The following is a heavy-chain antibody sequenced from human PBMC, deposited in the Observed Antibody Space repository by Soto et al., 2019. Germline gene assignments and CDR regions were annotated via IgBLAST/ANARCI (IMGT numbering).Heavy chain of an antibody. CDR2: INHSGST. J-gene: IGHJ4*02. V-gene: IGHV4-34*01. CDR1: GGSFSYYY. D-gene: IGHD5-12*01. Sequence: ASETLSLTCAVYGGSFSYYYWTWIRQPPGKGLEWIGEINHSGSTNYKPSLKSRVTMSVDTSKNQFSLKLSSVTAADTAVYYCARGPDIVATITRSFDFWGQGILVTVSS. CDR3: ARGPDIVATITRSFDF.